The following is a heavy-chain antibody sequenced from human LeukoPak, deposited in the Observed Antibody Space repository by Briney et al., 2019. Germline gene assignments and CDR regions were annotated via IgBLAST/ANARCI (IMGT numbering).Heavy chain of an antibody. Sequence: GGSLRLSCAASGFTFSSYSMNWVRQAPGKGREWVSSISSSSSYIYYADSVKGRFTISRDNAKNSLYLQMNSLRAEDTAVYYCARVIGWFGELFDNWFDPWGQGTLVTVSS. CDR3: ARVIGWFGELFDNWFDP. V-gene: IGHV3-21*01. CDR1: GFTFSSYS. J-gene: IGHJ5*02. D-gene: IGHD3-10*01. CDR2: ISSSSSYI.